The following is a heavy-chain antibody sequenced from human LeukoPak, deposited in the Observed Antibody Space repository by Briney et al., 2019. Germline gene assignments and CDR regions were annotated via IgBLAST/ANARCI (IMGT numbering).Heavy chain of an antibody. D-gene: IGHD4-17*01. CDR2: INPNSGGT. V-gene: IGHV1-2*02. CDR1: GYTFTGYY. CDR3: ARVPDYGDYVGLYYFDY. J-gene: IGHJ4*02. Sequence: ASVKDSCKASGYTFTGYYMHWVRQAPGQGLEWMGWINPNSGGTNYAQKFQGRVTMTRDTSISTAYMELSRLRSDDTAVYYCARVPDYGDYVGLYYFDYWGQGTLVTVSS.